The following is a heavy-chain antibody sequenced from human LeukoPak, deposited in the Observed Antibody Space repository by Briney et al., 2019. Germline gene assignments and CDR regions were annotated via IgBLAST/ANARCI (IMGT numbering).Heavy chain of an antibody. CDR2: IYPADSDT. Sequence: GESLKISCKGSGYNFANYWIAWVRQMPGEGLEWMGIIYPADSDTQYSPSFQGQVTISADTSITIAYLQWNSLKASDIAMYYCARLATGIGEDNWGQGTLVTVSS. CDR3: ARLATGIGEDN. J-gene: IGHJ4*02. D-gene: IGHD5-12*01. CDR1: GYNFANYW. V-gene: IGHV5-51*01.